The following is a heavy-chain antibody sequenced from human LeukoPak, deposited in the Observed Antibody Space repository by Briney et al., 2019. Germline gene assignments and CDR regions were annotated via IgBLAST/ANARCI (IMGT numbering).Heavy chain of an antibody. V-gene: IGHV3-23*01. CDR2: ISGSGGST. CDR1: GFTFTNYS. J-gene: IGHJ4*02. CDR3: TKDPMVRGLTYDN. D-gene: IGHD3-10*01. Sequence: GGSLRLSCSASGFTFTNYSMSWVRQASGKGLEWVSSISGSGGSTYYAASVRGRFTISRDNSKNTLSLQMNSLRGEDTALYYCTKDPMVRGLTYDNWGQGTLVTVSS.